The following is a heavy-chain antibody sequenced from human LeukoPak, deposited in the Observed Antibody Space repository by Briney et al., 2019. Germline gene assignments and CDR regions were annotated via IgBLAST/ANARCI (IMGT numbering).Heavy chain of an antibody. V-gene: IGHV4-4*07. Sequence: ASETLSLTCTVSGGSISSNYWSWIRQPAGKGLEWIGRIYTSGSTNYNPSLKSRVTMSVDTSKNQFSLKLSSVTAADTAVYFCARGALPSAFDIWGQGTMVTVSS. CDR1: GGSISSNY. J-gene: IGHJ3*02. CDR2: IYTSGST. CDR3: ARGALPSAFDI.